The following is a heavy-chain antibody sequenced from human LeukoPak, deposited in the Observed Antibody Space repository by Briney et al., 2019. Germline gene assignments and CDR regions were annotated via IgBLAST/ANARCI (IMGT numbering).Heavy chain of an antibody. CDR1: GYTFTSYY. V-gene: IGHV1-46*01. CDR2: INPSGGGT. CDR3: ARVVPNYFDY. Sequence: ASVTVSCKASGYTFTSYYIHWVRQAPGQGLEWMGIINPSGGGTSYAQKFQGRVTMTRDTSTSTVYMELSSLRSEDTAVYYCARVVPNYFDYWAREPWSPSPQ. J-gene: IGHJ4*02.